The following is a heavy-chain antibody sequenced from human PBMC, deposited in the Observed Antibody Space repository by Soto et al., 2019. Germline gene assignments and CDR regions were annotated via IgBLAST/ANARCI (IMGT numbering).Heavy chain of an antibody. CDR3: ARGQRFSDSFDP. D-gene: IGHD3-3*01. V-gene: IGHV4-4*07. CDR1: GGVISGYY. CDR2: IYSSGGT. J-gene: IGHJ5*02. Sequence: PSETLSLTCTVSGGVISGYYWTWIRQSAGKGLEWIGRIYSSGGTKYNPSLQSRVTMSLDTSKNQFSLRLTSVTAADTAVYYCARGQRFSDSFDPWGQGTLVTVS.